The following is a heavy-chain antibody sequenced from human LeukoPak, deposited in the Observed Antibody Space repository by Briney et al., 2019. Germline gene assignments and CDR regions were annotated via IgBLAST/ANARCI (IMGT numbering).Heavy chain of an antibody. CDR1: GGSFSGHY. CDR2: INHSGST. D-gene: IGHD3-3*01. V-gene: IGHV4-34*01. Sequence: SETLSLTCAVYGGSFSGHYWSWIRQPPGKGLEWIGEINHSGSTNYNPSLKSRVTISVDTSKNQFSLKLSSVTAADTAVYYCARVEAPPNWFDPWGQGTLVTVSS. J-gene: IGHJ5*02. CDR3: ARVEAPPNWFDP.